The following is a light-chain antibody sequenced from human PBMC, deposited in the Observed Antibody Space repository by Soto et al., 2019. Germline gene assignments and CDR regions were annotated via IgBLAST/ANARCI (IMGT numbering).Light chain of an antibody. CDR3: QQSYRTPHT. CDR2: AAS. J-gene: IGKJ2*01. V-gene: IGKV1-39*01. Sequence: DIQMTQSPSSLSASVGDRVTISCRASQGVSNYLIWYQQRQGRAPKLLIYAASNLVSGVPSRFRGSGSGTNFTLTISSLQPEDFATYYCQQSYRTPHTFGQGTKLETK. CDR1: QGVSNY.